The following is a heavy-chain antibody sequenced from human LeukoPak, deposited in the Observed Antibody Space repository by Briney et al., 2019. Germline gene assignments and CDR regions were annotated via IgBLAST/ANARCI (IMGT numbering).Heavy chain of an antibody. Sequence: PGGSLRLSCAASGFTFGDYAMSWVRQAPGKGLEWVSAISGSGGSTYYADSVKGRFTISRDNSKNTLYLQMNSLRDEDTAVYYCAKDRSFGGATTGCFDYWGQGTLVTVSS. CDR3: AKDRSFGGATTGCFDY. D-gene: IGHD1-26*01. CDR1: GFTFGDYA. CDR2: ISGSGGST. J-gene: IGHJ4*02. V-gene: IGHV3-23*01.